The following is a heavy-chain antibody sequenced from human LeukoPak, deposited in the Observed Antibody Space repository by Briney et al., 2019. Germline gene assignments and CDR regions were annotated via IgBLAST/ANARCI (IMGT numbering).Heavy chain of an antibody. V-gene: IGHV1-2*02. J-gene: IGHJ4*02. D-gene: IGHD2-2*01. Sequence: ASVKVSFKASGYTFSGYYMHWVRQAPGQGLEWMGCINPNSGGTNYAQKFQGRVTMTRDTSISTAYMELSRLSSDDTAVYYCARDSCSSTSCLSIDDYWGQGTLVTVSS. CDR3: ARDSCSSTSCLSIDDY. CDR1: GYTFSGYY. CDR2: INPNSGGT.